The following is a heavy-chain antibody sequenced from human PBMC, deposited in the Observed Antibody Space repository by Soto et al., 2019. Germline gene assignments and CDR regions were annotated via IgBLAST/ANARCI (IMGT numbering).Heavy chain of an antibody. Sequence: QVQLVESGGGVVQPGRSLRLSCAASGFTFNNYAMHWVRQAPGKGLEWVTIISYDGSNKYYADSVKGRFTISRDNSKNTLYLQMNSLRVEDTAVDYCAREHSPLQWLVRPYFDYWGQGTLVTVSS. V-gene: IGHV3-30-3*01. J-gene: IGHJ4*02. CDR3: AREHSPLQWLVRPYFDY. CDR2: ISYDGSNK. CDR1: GFTFNNYA. D-gene: IGHD6-19*01.